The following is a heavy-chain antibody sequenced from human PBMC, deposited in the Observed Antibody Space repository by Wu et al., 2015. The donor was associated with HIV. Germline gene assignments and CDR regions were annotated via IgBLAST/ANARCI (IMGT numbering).Heavy chain of an antibody. V-gene: IGHV1-69*12. CDR2: IVPMFGKP. CDR3: ARDAPLVGQV. CDR1: GGTFSSFG. J-gene: IGHJ4*02. Sequence: QVQLTQSGPELKKPGSSVKVSCQASGGTFSSFGISWLRQAPGKGLEWMGGIVPMFGKPNYLNSLNGRITIVADESSSSVSMELRGLRSADTAIYFCARDAPLVGQVWGPGTLVTVFS.